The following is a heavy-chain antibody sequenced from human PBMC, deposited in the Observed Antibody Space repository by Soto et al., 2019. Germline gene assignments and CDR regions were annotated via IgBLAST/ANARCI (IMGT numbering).Heavy chain of an antibody. V-gene: IGHV4-39*01. J-gene: IGHJ4*02. CDR1: GGSISSSSYY. CDR2: IYYSGST. Sequence: SETLSLTCTVSGGSISSSSYYWGWIRQPPGKGLEWIGSIYYSGSTYYNPSLKSRVTISVDTSKNQFSLKLSSVTAADTAVYYCVSRTYYYGSGSYYNDLRLDYWGQGTLVTVSS. D-gene: IGHD3-10*01. CDR3: VSRTYYYGSGSYYNDLRLDY.